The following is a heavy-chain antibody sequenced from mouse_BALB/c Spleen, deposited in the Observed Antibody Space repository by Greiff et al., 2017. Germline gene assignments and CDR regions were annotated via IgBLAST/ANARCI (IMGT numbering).Heavy chain of an antibody. CDR3: SRSHYYGSSYFDY. CDR2: ISSGSSTI. Sequence: EVKLVESGGGLVKPGGSRKLSCAASGFTFSSFGMHWVRQAPEKGLEWVAYISSGSSTIYYADTVKGRFTISRDKPKNTLFLQMTSLRSEDTAMYYCSRSHYYGSSYFDYWGQGTTLTVSS. CDR1: GFTFSSFG. V-gene: IGHV5-17*02. J-gene: IGHJ2*01. D-gene: IGHD1-1*01.